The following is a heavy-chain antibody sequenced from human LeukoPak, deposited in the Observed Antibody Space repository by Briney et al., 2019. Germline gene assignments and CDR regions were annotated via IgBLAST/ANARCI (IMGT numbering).Heavy chain of an antibody. D-gene: IGHD6-13*01. V-gene: IGHV1-18*01. CDR2: ISTYNGHT. CDR3: ASTSGTPGITATGFDY. CDR1: GYTFTSYG. Sequence: GASVKVSCKASGYTFTSYGISWVRQAPGQGLEWMGWISTYNGHTNYAQKLQGRVAMTTDTSTSTAYMELRSLRSDDTAVYYCASTSGTPGITATGFDYWGQGTLVTVSS. J-gene: IGHJ4*02.